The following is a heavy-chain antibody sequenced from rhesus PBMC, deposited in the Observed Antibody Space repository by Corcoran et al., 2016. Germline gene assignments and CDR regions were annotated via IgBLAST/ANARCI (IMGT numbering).Heavy chain of an antibody. J-gene: IGHJ5-1*01. CDR2: IYGSGSNT. CDR3: ARVPYSWNHNRFDV. CDR1: GGSSSSSY. D-gene: IGHD1-1-1*01. Sequence: QLQLQESGPGPVKPSETPSPTRAVSGGSSSSSYWSWIRQAPGKGLEWIGYIYGSGSNTNYSPSLKSRVTLSVDTSKNQLSLKLRSVTAADTAVYYCARVPYSWNHNRFDVWGPGVLGTVSS. V-gene: IGHV4-169*01.